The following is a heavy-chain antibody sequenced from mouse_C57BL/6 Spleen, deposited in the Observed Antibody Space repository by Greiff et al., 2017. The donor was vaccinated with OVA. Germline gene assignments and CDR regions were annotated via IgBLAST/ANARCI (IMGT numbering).Heavy chain of an antibody. CDR3: ARFDFYYDYDGFDY. J-gene: IGHJ2*01. D-gene: IGHD2-4*01. Sequence: EVQLQQSGPELVKPGASVKISCKASGYSFTGYYMNWVKQSPEKSLEWIGEINPSTGGTTYNQKFKAKATLTVDKSSSTAYMQLKSLTSEDSAVDYCARFDFYYDYDGFDYWGQGTTLTVSS. CDR1: GYSFTGYY. V-gene: IGHV1-42*01. CDR2: INPSTGGT.